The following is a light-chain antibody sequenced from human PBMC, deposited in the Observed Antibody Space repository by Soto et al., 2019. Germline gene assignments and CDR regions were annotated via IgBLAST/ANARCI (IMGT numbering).Light chain of an antibody. J-gene: IGKJ1*01. CDR1: QTISTY. V-gene: IGKV1-39*01. CDR2: TSS. Sequence: IQMTQSPSSLSASVGDRITMTCRASQTISTYLNWYQQKPGKAPKLLISTSSTLQSGVPSRFSGSGSGTEFPLSIRGLQPDDVATYFCQQSYQTPWTFGLGTKVEI. CDR3: QQSYQTPWT.